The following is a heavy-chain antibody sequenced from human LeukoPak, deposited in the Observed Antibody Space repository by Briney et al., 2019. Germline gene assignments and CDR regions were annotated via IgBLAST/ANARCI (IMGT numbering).Heavy chain of an antibody. V-gene: IGHV1-46*01. D-gene: IGHD6-13*01. CDR2: INPSGGST. J-gene: IGHJ3*02. CDR3: ATPPAAAGTPLAFDI. Sequence: ASVKVSCKASGYTFTSYYMHWVRQAPGQGLEWMGIINPSGGSTSYAQKFQGRVTMTRDMSTSTVYMELSSLRSEDTAVYYCATPPAAAGTPLAFDIWGKGKMVTVSS. CDR1: GYTFTSYY.